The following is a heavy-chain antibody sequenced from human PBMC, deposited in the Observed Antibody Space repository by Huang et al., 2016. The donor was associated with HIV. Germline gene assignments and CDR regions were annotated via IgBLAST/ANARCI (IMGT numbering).Heavy chain of an antibody. J-gene: IGHJ3*02. Sequence: QLQLQESGPGLVKPSETLSLTCSVSGGSISSSSYYWGWIRQPPGKGLGWIGSIYYSARTFYNPARKRRVTISVDTAKNQCSRRLSSVTAADTSVYYCARHMDCSSSSCLAGGHERGPFDMWGQGTMVTVSS. CDR1: GGSISSSSYY. D-gene: IGHD2-2*01. CDR2: IYYSART. V-gene: IGHV4-39*01. CDR3: ARHMDCSSSSCLAGGHERGPFDM.